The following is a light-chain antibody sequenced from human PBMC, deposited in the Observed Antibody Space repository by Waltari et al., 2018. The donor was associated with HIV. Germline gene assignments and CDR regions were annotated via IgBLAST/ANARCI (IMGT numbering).Light chain of an antibody. Sequence: ETVMSQSPVTLSVSLGESATLSCRASETVRSNLAWYQQKPGQAPRLLIYDASSRATDFPARFSGSGSGTQFTLTISSLQSEDSALYYCQQYKNWPPLTFGQGTKVEIK. V-gene: IGKV3-15*01. CDR3: QQYKNWPPLT. J-gene: IGKJ1*01. CDR1: ETVRSN. CDR2: DAS.